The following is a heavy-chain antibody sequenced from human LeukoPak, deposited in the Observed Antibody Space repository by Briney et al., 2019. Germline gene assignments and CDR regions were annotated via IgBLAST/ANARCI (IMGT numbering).Heavy chain of an antibody. D-gene: IGHD6-13*01. CDR2: IYYTGST. Sequence: PSDTLSLTCTVSGGSIRRYYWSWIRQPPGKGLEWIGYIYYTGSTSYNPSLKSRVTISVDTSKNQFSLKLNSMTAADTAVYYCARVCPASRSWYGSRFDYWGQGTLVTVSS. J-gene: IGHJ4*02. CDR3: ARVCPASRSWYGSRFDY. V-gene: IGHV4-59*12. CDR1: GGSIRRYY.